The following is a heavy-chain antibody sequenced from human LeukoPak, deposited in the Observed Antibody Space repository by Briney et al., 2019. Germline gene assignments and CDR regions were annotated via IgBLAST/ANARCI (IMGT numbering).Heavy chain of an antibody. V-gene: IGHV3-NL1*01. CDR3: ARRAGDYSHPYDY. CDR1: GFTFSSYG. J-gene: IGHJ4*02. D-gene: IGHD3-22*01. Sequence: PGGSLRLSCEASGFTFSSYGIHWVRQAPGKGLEWVSFIYSGGSTYYTDSVKGRFTISRDNSKNTLYLQMNSLRAEDTAVYYCARRAGDYSHPYDYWGQGILVTVSS. CDR2: IYSGGST.